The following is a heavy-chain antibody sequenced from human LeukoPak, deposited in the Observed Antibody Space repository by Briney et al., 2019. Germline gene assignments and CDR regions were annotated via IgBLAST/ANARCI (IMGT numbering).Heavy chain of an antibody. D-gene: IGHD2-15*01. Sequence: KAGGSLRLSCAASGCTFSSYSMNWVRQAPGKGLEWVSSISSSSSYIYYADSVKGRFTISRDNAKNSLYLQMNSLRAEDTALYYFAREFGVVVAAYHAFDIWGQGTMVTVSS. V-gene: IGHV3-21*01. CDR1: GCTFSSYS. CDR2: ISSSSSYI. J-gene: IGHJ3*02. CDR3: AREFGVVVAAYHAFDI.